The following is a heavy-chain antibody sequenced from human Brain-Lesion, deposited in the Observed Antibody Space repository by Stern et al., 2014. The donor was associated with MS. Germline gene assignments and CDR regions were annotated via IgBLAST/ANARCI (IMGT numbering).Heavy chain of an antibody. D-gene: IGHD2-15*01. CDR3: AGEEDIRYCSGGSCTGNWFDP. CDR2: IYYSGNT. Sequence: QVQLQESGPGLVKPSETLSLTCTVAGGSVSSTSYAWAWIRQPPGKGLEWIGTIYYSGNTYYSPSLKSRLTISLDKSQDQFSLQLRSVTAADTAVYYCAGEEDIRYCSGGSCTGNWFDPWGQGTLVTVSS. V-gene: IGHV4-39*01. CDR1: GGSVSSTSYA. J-gene: IGHJ5*02.